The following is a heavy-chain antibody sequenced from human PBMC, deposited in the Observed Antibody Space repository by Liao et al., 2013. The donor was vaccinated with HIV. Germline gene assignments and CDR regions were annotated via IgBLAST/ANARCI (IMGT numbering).Heavy chain of an antibody. D-gene: IGHD6-19*01. Sequence: QVQLQQWGAGLLKPSETLSLTCTVSGGSISSYYWSWIRQPPGKGLEWIGYIYYSGSTNYNPSLKSRVTISVDTSKNQFSLKLSSVTAADTAVYYCAKYSSGWAWFDPWGQGTLVTVSS. CDR3: AKYSSGWAWFDP. CDR2: IYYSGST. V-gene: IGHV4-59*01. CDR1: GGSISSYY. J-gene: IGHJ5*02.